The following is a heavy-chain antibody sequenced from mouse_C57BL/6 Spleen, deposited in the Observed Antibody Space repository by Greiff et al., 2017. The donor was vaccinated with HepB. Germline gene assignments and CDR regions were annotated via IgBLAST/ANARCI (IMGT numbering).Heavy chain of an antibody. Sequence: QVQLQQPGAELVRPGTSVKSSCKASGYTFTSYWMHWVKQRPGQGLEWIGVIDPSDSYTNYNQKFKGKATLTVDTSSSTAYMQLSSLTSEDSAVYYCARGEAQAPFAYWGQGTLVTVSA. J-gene: IGHJ3*01. CDR2: IDPSDSYT. D-gene: IGHD3-2*02. CDR1: GYTFTSYW. CDR3: ARGEAQAPFAY. V-gene: IGHV1-59*01.